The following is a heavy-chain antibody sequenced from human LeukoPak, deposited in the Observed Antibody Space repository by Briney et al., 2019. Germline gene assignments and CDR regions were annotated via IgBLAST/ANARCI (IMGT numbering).Heavy chain of an antibody. J-gene: IGHJ6*02. CDR3: ARGEERDYYYYYGMDV. Sequence: GASVKVSCKASGCTFTSYAMNWVRQAPGQGLEWMGWINPNSGDTKSPQKFQGRVTMTRDTSISTAYMELSRLTSDDTAVYYCARGEERDYYYYYGMDVWGQGTTVTVSS. V-gene: IGHV1-2*02. CDR1: GCTFTSYA. CDR2: INPNSGDT.